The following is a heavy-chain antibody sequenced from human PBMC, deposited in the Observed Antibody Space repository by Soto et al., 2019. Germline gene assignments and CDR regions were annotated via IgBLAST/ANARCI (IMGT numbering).Heavy chain of an antibody. J-gene: IGHJ4*02. Sequence: QITLKESGPTLVSPTQTLTLTCTFSAFSLTTNTVGVGWIRQPPGKALQWLTNIYGDDAKRYSPSLKIRPTITKDTSKNQFVPSMPTMDPGDTATYYCVLTPANCSGTACNYFDLWGLGTLVSVSS. CDR2: IYGDDAK. CDR1: AFSLTTNTVG. D-gene: IGHD2-15*01. CDR3: VLTPANCSGTACNYFDL. V-gene: IGHV2-5*02.